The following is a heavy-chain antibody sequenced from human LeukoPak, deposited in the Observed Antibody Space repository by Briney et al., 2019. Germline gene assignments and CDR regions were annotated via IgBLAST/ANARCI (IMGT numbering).Heavy chain of an antibody. J-gene: IGHJ4*02. V-gene: IGHV4-59*08. CDR2: IYYSGST. CDR3: ARFRYYDSSGPYYFDY. CDR1: GGSISSYY. D-gene: IGHD3-22*01. Sequence: SKTLSLTCTVSGGSISSYYWSWIRQPPGKGLEWIGYIYYSGSTNYNPSLKSRVTISVDTSKNQFSLKLSSVTAADTAVYYCARFRYYDSSGPYYFDYWGQGTLVTVSS.